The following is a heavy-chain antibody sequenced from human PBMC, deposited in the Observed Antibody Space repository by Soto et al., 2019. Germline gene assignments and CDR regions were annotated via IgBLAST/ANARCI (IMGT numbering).Heavy chain of an antibody. CDR3: VRASTRGVAERFQD. CDR1: GDSVSNTRAA. CDR2: TYYRSNWYY. D-gene: IGHD3-10*01. J-gene: IGHJ1*01. V-gene: IGHV6-1*01. Sequence: SQTLSLTCAISGDSVSNTRAASNWIRQSPSRGLEWLGRTYYRSNWYYDSAVSVKSRMTINPDTSKNQFSLQLTSLTPEDTAVCYCVRASTRGVAERFQDWGQGTLVTVSS.